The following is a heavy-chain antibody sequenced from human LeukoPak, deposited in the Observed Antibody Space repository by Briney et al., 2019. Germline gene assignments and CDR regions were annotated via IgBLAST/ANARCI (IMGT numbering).Heavy chain of an antibody. V-gene: IGHV3-15*01. CDR1: GFTFSNAW. CDR3: TSYQGLLWFGEFPFDY. Sequence: PGGSLRLSCAASGFTFSNAWMSWVRQAPGKGLEWVGRIKSKTDGGTTDYAAPAKGRFTISRDDSKNTLYLQMNSLKTEDTAVYYCTSYQGLLWFGEFPFDYWGQGTLVTVSS. CDR2: IKSKTDGGTT. J-gene: IGHJ4*02. D-gene: IGHD3-10*01.